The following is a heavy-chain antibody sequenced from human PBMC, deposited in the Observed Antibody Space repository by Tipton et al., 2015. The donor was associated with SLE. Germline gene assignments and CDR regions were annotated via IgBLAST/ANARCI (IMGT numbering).Heavy chain of an antibody. CDR2: LYYSGNT. V-gene: IGHV4-39*07. J-gene: IGHJ4*02. D-gene: IGHD2-8*01. CDR3: ARGYCSDGVCYGFGFFDY. Sequence: TLSLTCTVSGGSIRSNRHFWGWIRQPPGKGLEWIGVLYYSGNTYYNPSLKSPVTLSIDTSKNQFSLKMRSVTAADTAVYFCARGYCSDGVCYGFGFFDYWGQGNLVTVSS. CDR1: GGSIRSNRHF.